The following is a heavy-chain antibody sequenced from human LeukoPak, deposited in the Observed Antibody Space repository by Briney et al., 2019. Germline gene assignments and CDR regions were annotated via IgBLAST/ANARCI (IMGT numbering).Heavy chain of an antibody. CDR1: GGSISSSY. V-gene: IGHV4-59*12. CDR2: IYYSGST. CDR3: ARGRGAFDGSSSRSSKLSGY. Sequence: PSETLSLTCTVSGGSISSSYWSWIRQPPGKGLEWIGYIYYSGSTNYNPSLKSRVTISVDTSKNQFSLKLSSVTAADTAVYYCARGRGAFDGSSSRSSKLSGYWGQGTLVTVSS. J-gene: IGHJ4*02. D-gene: IGHD6-6*01.